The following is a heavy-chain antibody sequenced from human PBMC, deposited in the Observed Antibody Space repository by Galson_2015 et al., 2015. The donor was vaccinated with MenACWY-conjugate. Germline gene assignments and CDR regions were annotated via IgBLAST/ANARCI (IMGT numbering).Heavy chain of an antibody. Sequence: SLRLSCAASGFTFSSYAMSWVRQAPGKGLEWVSAISGSGGSTYYADSVKGRFTISRDNSKNTLYLQMNSLRAEDTAVYYCAKVPSGFLEWLLDLWGQGTLVTVSS. CDR1: GFTFSSYA. J-gene: IGHJ5*02. V-gene: IGHV3-23*01. CDR3: AKVPSGFLEWLLDL. D-gene: IGHD3-3*01. CDR2: ISGSGGST.